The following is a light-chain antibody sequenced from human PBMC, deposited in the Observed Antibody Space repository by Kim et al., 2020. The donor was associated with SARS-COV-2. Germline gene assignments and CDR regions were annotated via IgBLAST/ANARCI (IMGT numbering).Light chain of an antibody. CDR3: QLYNNWPLT. V-gene: IGKV3-15*01. CDR1: QSVSNT. Sequence: SVAPREGATLSCRASQSVSNTLAWYQQKPGQAPRLLIYGASTRATDIPARFSASGSGTEFTLTISSLQSEDFAVYYCQLYNNWPLTFGGGTKLEI. CDR2: GAS. J-gene: IGKJ4*01.